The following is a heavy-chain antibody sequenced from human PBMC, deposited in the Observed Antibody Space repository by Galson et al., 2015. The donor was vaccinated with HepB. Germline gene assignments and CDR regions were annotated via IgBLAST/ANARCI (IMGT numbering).Heavy chain of an antibody. CDR3: ATLGYTTRWSLDY. J-gene: IGHJ4*02. Sequence: SLRLSCAASGFTFSDYYMTWIRQAPGRGLEWISYISGSGTTMFYADSLKGRFTISRDNAKNSLYLQMDSLRAEDSALYYCATLGYTTRWSLDYWGQGTLATVPS. CDR1: GFTFSDYY. CDR2: ISGSGTTM. V-gene: IGHV3-11*01. D-gene: IGHD5-12*01.